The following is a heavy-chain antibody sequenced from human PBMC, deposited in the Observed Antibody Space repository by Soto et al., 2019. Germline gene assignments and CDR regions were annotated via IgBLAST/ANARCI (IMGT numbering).Heavy chain of an antibody. CDR2: IYWNDDK. J-gene: IGHJ4*02. CDR3: AHSKAIVAIWAY. Sequence: QITLKESGPALVKPTQTLTLTCTFSGFSLSTSGVGVGWIRQPPGKALEWLALIYWNDDKRYSPSLKSRLTITKDTSKNQVVLTMTNMDPVDTATYYCAHSKAIVAIWAYWGQGTLVTVSS. CDR1: GFSLSTSGVG. D-gene: IGHD5-12*01. V-gene: IGHV2-5*01.